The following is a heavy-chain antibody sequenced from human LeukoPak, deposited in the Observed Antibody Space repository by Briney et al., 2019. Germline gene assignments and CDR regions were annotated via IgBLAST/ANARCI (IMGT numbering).Heavy chain of an antibody. V-gene: IGHV3-7*01. CDR2: IKKDGSEK. D-gene: IGHD1-26*01. J-gene: IGHJ4*02. CDR3: ARDRLGATLRVGWSFDS. CDR1: GFTFSSYW. Sequence: HPGGSLRLSCAASGFTFSSYWMSWVRQAPGKGLEWVANIKKDGSEKYYVDSVKGRFTISRDNAKNSLYLQMNSLRVEDTAVYYCARDRLGATLRVGWSFDSWGQGTLVTVSS.